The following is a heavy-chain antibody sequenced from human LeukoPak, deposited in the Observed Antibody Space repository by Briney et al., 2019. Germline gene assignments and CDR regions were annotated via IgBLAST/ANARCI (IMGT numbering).Heavy chain of an antibody. CDR2: IRYDGSNK. Sequence: GGSLRLSCAASGFTFSSYGMQWVRQAPGKGLEWVAFIRYDGSNKYYADSVKGRFTISRDNSKNTLYLQMNSLRAEDTAVYYCAKDSNYNLYYYMDVWGKGTTVTVSS. V-gene: IGHV3-30*02. CDR3: AKDSNYNLYYYMDV. J-gene: IGHJ6*03. CDR1: GFTFSSYG. D-gene: IGHD4-11*01.